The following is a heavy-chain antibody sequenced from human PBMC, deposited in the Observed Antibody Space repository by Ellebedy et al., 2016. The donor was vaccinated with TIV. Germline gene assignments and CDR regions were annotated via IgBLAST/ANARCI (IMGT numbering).Heavy chain of an antibody. J-gene: IGHJ6*03. D-gene: IGHD3-3*01. CDR2: IYYSGST. V-gene: IGHV4-28*01. CDR1: GYSISSSNW. CDR3: ARHRGYDFWSDKLYMDV. Sequence: SETLSLXCAVSGYSISSSNWWGWIRQPPGKGLEWIGYIYYSGSTYYNPSLKSRVTISVDTSKNQFSLKLSSVTAADTAVYYCARHRGYDFWSDKLYMDVWGKGTTVTVSS.